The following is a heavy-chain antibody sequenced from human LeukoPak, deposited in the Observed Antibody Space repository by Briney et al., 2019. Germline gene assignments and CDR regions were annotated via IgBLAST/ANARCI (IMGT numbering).Heavy chain of an antibody. CDR2: ISAYNGNT. CDR3: ARDGIYGDCDI. CDR1: GYTFTSYG. J-gene: IGHJ3*02. D-gene: IGHD4-17*01. V-gene: IGHV1-18*01. Sequence: GASVKVSCKASGYTFTSYGISWVRQAPGQGLGWMGWISAYNGNTNYAQKLQGRVTITTDESTSTAYMELSSLRSEDTAVYYCARDGIYGDCDIWGQGTMVTVSS.